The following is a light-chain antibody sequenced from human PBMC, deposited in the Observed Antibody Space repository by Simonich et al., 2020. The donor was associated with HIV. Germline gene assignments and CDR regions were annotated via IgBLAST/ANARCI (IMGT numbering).Light chain of an antibody. Sequence: IQLTQSPSTLSASVGDRVTITCRASQSISSWLAWYQQKPGKVPKLLIYKASSLESGVPSRFSGSGSGTEFTLTISSLQPDDFATYNCQQYNSYPWTFGQGTKVEIK. J-gene: IGKJ1*01. CDR3: QQYNSYPWT. CDR2: KAS. V-gene: IGKV1-5*03. CDR1: QSISSW.